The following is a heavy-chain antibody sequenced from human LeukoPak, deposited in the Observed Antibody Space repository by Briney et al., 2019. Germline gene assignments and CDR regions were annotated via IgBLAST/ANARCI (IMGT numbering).Heavy chain of an antibody. V-gene: IGHV3-13*01. D-gene: IGHD6-13*01. J-gene: IGHJ6*02. Sequence: PGGSLRLSCEASGITFSTSDMHWVRQAPGKGLEWVSVIGTAGDTCYADSVKGRFTISRENAKNSLYLQMNSLRAGDTAVYYCARGSVRVGMDVWGQGTTVTVSS. CDR1: GITFSTSD. CDR3: ARGSVRVGMDV. CDR2: IGTAGDT.